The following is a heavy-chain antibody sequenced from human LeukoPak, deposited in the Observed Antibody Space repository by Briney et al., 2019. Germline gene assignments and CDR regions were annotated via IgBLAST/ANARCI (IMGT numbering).Heavy chain of an antibody. CDR2: ISSSGNII. CDR1: GFTFSSYS. CDR3: ARDSDSSGYYFDY. D-gene: IGHD3-22*01. J-gene: IGHJ4*02. Sequence: GGSLRLSCAASGFTFSSYSMNWVRQAPGKGLEWVSYISSSGNIIYYADSVKGRFTISRDNAKNSLHLQMNSLRAEDTAVYYCARDSDSSGYYFDYWGQGTLVTVSS. V-gene: IGHV3-48*04.